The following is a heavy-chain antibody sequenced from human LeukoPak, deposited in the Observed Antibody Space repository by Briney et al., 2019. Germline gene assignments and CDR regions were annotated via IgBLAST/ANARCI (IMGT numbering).Heavy chain of an antibody. J-gene: IGHJ4*02. V-gene: IGHV3-74*01. Sequence: RPGGSLRLSCAGSGFTFSSYWMHWARQAPGSGLVWDSRISSDGSSTIYADSVKGRFTISRDNAKNTLYLQMNGLRAEVTAVYYCARDWGGYGPTSHDDWGQGTLVTVSS. D-gene: IGHD3-16*01. CDR2: ISSDGSST. CDR1: GFTFSSYW. CDR3: ARDWGGYGPTSHDD.